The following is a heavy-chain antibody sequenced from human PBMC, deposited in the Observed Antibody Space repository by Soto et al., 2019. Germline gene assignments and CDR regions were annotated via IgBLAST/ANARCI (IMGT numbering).Heavy chain of an antibody. CDR3: AHSGGHYYDSSGDNWFDP. CDR1: GFSLSTSGVG. D-gene: IGHD3-22*01. CDR2: IYWDDDK. Sequence: SGPTLVNPTQTLTLTCTFSGFSLSTSGVGVGWIRQPPGKALEWLALIYWDDDKRYSPSLKSRLTITKDTSKNQVVLTMTNMDPVDTATYYCAHSGGHYYDSSGDNWFDPWGQGTLVTVSS. V-gene: IGHV2-5*02. J-gene: IGHJ5*02.